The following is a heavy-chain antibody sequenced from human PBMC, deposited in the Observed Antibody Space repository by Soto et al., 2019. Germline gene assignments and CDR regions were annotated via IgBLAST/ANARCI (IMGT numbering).Heavy chain of an antibody. V-gene: IGHV3-30-3*01. Sequence: QVQLVESGGGVVQPGRSLRLSCAASGFIFSSYSMHWVRQAPGKGLEWVAVVSYDGSNKYYADSVKGRLTISRDNSKNTLYLQMYSVRSEGAAVYYCARVGGIGVTGTSFDCWGQGALVTVSS. CDR3: ARVGGIGVTGTSFDC. CDR1: GFIFSSYS. J-gene: IGHJ4*02. CDR2: VSYDGSNK. D-gene: IGHD6-19*01.